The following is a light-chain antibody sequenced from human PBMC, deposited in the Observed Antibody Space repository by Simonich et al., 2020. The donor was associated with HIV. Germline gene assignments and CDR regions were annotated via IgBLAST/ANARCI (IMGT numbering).Light chain of an antibody. Sequence: DIVMTQSPLSLPVTPGEPASISCRSSQSLLHNNKYNYLDWYLQKPGQSPQLLIFLGSNRASGVPDRFSGSGSGTDFTLKINRVEAEDVGVYYCMQGIQSPKTFGQGTKLEIK. V-gene: IGKV2-28*01. CDR3: MQGIQSPKT. CDR1: QSLLHNNKYNY. CDR2: LGS. J-gene: IGKJ2*01.